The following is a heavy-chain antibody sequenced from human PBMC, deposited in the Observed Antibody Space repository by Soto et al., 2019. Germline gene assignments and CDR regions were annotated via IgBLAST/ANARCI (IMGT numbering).Heavy chain of an antibody. D-gene: IGHD4-4*01. J-gene: IGHJ4*02. CDR3: ARYDYSTPYYFDH. CDR2: IYYSGST. V-gene: IGHV4-30-4*01. CDR1: GVSINSGDYY. Sequence: PWETLSLTCTVSGVSINSGDYYWSWIRQPPGKGLEWIGYIYYSGSTHYNPSLKSRFTMSVDTSKNQFSLKLNSVTAADTAVYYCARYDYSTPYYFDHRGPGTLVTV.